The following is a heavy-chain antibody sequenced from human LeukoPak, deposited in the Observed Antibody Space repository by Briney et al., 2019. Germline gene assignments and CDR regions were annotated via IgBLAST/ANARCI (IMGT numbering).Heavy chain of an antibody. D-gene: IGHD3/OR15-3a*01. J-gene: IGHJ4*02. CDR1: GGPICSDY. CDR3: AGSHSVWTIFDY. V-gene: IGHV4-59*01. CDR2: IYYSGST. Sequence: PSETLSLTYTVSGGPICSDYWSWIRQPPGKGLEWIGYIYYSGSTNYNPSLKSRVTISVDTSKNQFSLKLSSVTAADTAVSYCAGSHSVWTIFDYSGQGTLVTVSS.